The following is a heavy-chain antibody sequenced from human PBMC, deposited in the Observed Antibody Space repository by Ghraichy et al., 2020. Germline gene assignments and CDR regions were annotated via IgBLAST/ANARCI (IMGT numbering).Heavy chain of an antibody. CDR3: ASGNYYDSSGYYFL. Sequence: ESLNISCTVSGGSISSSSYYWGWIRQPPGKGLEWIGSIYYSGSTYYNPSLKSRVTISVDTSKNQFSLKLSSVTAADTAVYYCASGNYYDSSGYYFLWGQGTLVTVSS. V-gene: IGHV4-39*01. D-gene: IGHD3-22*01. J-gene: IGHJ4*02. CDR1: GGSISSSSYY. CDR2: IYYSGST.